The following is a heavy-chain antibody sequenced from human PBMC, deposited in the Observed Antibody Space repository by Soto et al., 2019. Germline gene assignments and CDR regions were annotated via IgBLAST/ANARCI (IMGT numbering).Heavy chain of an antibody. CDR2: INHSGST. J-gene: IGHJ6*03. V-gene: IGHV4-34*01. CDR1: GGSFSGYY. Sequence: SETLFLTCAVYGGSFSGYYWSWIRQPPGKGLEWIGEINHSGSTNYNPSLKSRVTISVDTSKNQFSLKLSSVTAADTAVYYCAREAIVVVPAANYYYYYMDVWGKGTTVTVSS. D-gene: IGHD2-2*01. CDR3: AREAIVVVPAANYYYYYMDV.